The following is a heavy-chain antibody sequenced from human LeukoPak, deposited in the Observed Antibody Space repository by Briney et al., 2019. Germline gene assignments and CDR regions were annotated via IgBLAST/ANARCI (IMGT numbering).Heavy chain of an antibody. CDR3: ARGPDIGYYYYGMDV. Sequence: SETLSLTCAVYGGSFSGYYWSWIRQPPGKGLEWIGEINHSGSTNYNPSLKSRVTISVDTSKNQFSLKLSSVTAADTAVYYCARGPDIGYYYYGMDVWGQGTTVTVSS. CDR2: INHSGST. CDR1: GGSFSGYY. D-gene: IGHD3-9*01. J-gene: IGHJ6*02. V-gene: IGHV4-34*01.